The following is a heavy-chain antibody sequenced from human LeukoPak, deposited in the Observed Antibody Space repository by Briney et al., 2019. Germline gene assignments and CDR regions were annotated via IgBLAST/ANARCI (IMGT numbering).Heavy chain of an antibody. V-gene: IGHV3-30-3*01. Sequence: GGSLRLSCAASGFTFSSYAMHWVRQAPGKGLEWVAVISYDGSNKYYADSVKGRFTISRDNSKNTLYLQMNSLRAEDTAVYYCARGRLRGDIDYWGQGTLVTVSS. CDR1: GFTFSSYA. CDR2: ISYDGSNK. J-gene: IGHJ4*02. D-gene: IGHD3-10*01. CDR3: ARGRLRGDIDY.